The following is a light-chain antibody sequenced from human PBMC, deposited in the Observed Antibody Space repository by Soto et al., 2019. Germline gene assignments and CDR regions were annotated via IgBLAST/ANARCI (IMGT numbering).Light chain of an antibody. CDR1: SSDVGGYKY. CDR2: EVS. CDR3: SSYTSSSTLV. J-gene: IGLJ2*01. V-gene: IGLV2-14*01. Sequence: QSVLTQPASVSGSPGQSITISCTGTSSDVGGYKYVSWYQQHPAKAPKLMIFEVSNRPSGISNRFSGSKSGNTASLTISGLQAEDEADYCCSSYTSSSTLVFGGGTKVTVL.